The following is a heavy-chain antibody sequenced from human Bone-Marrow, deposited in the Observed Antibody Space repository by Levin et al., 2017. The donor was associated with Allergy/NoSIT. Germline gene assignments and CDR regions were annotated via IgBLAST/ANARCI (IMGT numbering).Heavy chain of an antibody. CDR1: GGTFSSYA. J-gene: IGHJ6*03. Sequence: ASVKVSCKASGGTFSSYAISWVRQAPGQGLEWMGGIIPIFGTANYAQKFQGRVTITADESTSTAYMELSSLRSEDTAVYYCARDSRVRLLRSGTVTTKGYYYYYMDVWGKGTTVTVSS. D-gene: IGHD4-17*01. CDR2: IIPIFGTA. V-gene: IGHV1-69*13. CDR3: ARDSRVRLLRSGTVTTKGYYYYYMDV.